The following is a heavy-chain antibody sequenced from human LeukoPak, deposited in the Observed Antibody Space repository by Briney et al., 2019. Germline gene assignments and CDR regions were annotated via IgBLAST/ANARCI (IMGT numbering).Heavy chain of an antibody. D-gene: IGHD1-14*01. CDR1: LDSTTSNV. J-gene: IGHJ4*02. Sequence: SETLSLTCTVSLDSTTSNVWSWVRQPPGKGLEWIGEIHRSGSPNYNPSLQSRFTISIDRSRNQIALELSSVTAADTAVYYCAREILGGFNPGAYWGQGTLVTVSS. CDR3: AREILGGFNPGAY. V-gene: IGHV4-4*02. CDR2: IHRSGSP.